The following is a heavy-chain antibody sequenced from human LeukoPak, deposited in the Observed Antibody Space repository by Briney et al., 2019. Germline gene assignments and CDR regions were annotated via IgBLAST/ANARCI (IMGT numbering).Heavy chain of an antibody. Sequence: PGGSLRLSCAASGFTFSSYWMHWVRQAPGKGLEWVANIKQDGSEKYYVDSVKGRFTISRDNAKNSLYLQMNSLRAEDTAVYYCARDNEYYYDSSGPPPDYWGQGTLVTVSS. V-gene: IGHV3-7*01. CDR3: ARDNEYYYDSSGPPPDY. D-gene: IGHD3-22*01. CDR2: IKQDGSEK. J-gene: IGHJ4*02. CDR1: GFTFSSYW.